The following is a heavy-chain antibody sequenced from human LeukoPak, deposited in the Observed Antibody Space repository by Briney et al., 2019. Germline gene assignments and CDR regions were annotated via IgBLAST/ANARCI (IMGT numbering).Heavy chain of an antibody. J-gene: IGHJ5*02. CDR3: ASSRVAATNWFDP. V-gene: IGHV1-2*02. Sequence: ASAKVSCKASGHTFTGYYMHWVRQAPGQGLEWMGWINPNSGGTNYAQKFQGRVTMARDTSISTAYMELSRLRSDDTAVYYCASSRVAATNWFDPWGQGTLVTVSS. D-gene: IGHD2-15*01. CDR1: GHTFTGYY. CDR2: INPNSGGT.